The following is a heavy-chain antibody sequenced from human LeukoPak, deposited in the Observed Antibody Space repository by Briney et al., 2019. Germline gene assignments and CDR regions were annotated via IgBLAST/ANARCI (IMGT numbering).Heavy chain of an antibody. CDR3: ASSAVTYCMDD. D-gene: IGHD4-17*01. J-gene: IGHJ6*03. V-gene: IGHV1-69*05. CDR1: GGTFSSYA. Sequence: GASVKVSCKASGGTFSSYAISWVRQAPRQGLEWMGGIIPIFGTANYAQKFQGRVTITTDESTSTAYMELSSLRSEDTAVYYCASSAVTYCMDDWGKGTTVTVSS. CDR2: IIPIFGTA.